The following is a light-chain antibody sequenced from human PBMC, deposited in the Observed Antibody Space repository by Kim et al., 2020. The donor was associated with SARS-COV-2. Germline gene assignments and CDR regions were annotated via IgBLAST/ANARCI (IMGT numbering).Light chain of an antibody. CDR1: QRISTY. Sequence: DIQMTQSPSSLSASIGDRVTITCRTSQRISTYLNWYQQKPGKAPKFLIYDASTLQSGVPSRFSGSGFGTDFTLTISSLQPEDFATYYCQQSYSTPRTFGQGTKVDIK. CDR3: QQSYSTPRT. V-gene: IGKV1-39*01. J-gene: IGKJ1*01. CDR2: DAS.